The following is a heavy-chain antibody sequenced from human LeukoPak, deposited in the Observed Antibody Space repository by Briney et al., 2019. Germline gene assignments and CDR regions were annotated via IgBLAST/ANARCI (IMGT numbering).Heavy chain of an antibody. CDR1: GFTFDGYA. Sequence: GRSLRLSCAASGFTFDGYAMHWVRQAPGKGLEWVSGISWNSGSIGYADSVKGRFTISRDNAKNSLYLQMNSLRAEDTALYYCAKEVTVTTDNWFDPWGQGTLVTVSS. V-gene: IGHV3-9*01. CDR2: ISWNSGSI. D-gene: IGHD4-17*01. CDR3: AKEVTVTTDNWFDP. J-gene: IGHJ5*02.